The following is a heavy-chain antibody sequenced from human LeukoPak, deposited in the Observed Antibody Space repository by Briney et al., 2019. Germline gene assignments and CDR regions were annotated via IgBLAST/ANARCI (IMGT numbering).Heavy chain of an antibody. CDR3: ARALRQQLVTGWFDP. V-gene: IGHV4-59*01. J-gene: IGHJ5*02. Sequence: SETLSLTCTVSGDSISSYYWSWIRQPPGGGLGGGGYIYTSGRTTYPPSLQSRVTISVDTSKNQFSLKPISVTAADTAVYYCARALRQQLVTGWFDPWGQGTLVTVSS. D-gene: IGHD6-13*01. CDR2: IYTSGRT. CDR1: GDSISSYY.